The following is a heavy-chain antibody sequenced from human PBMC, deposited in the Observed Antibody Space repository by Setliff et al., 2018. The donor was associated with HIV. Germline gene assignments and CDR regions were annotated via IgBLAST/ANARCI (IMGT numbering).Heavy chain of an antibody. V-gene: IGHV4-31*01. CDR1: GGSISSGGYY. D-gene: IGHD3-10*01. CDR3: ARDYGSGSYDH. J-gene: IGHJ5*02. Sequence: SSETLSLTCTVSGGSISSGGYYWSWIRQHPGKGLEWIGYIYYSGSTYYNPSLKSLVTISVDTSKNQFSLKLRSVTAADTAVYYCARDYGSGSYDHWGQGTPVTVSS. CDR2: IYYSGST.